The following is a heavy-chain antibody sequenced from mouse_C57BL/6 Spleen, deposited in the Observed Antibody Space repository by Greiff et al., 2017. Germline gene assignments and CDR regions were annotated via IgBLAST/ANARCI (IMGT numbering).Heavy chain of an antibody. CDR1: GYAFSSYW. Sequence: VQLQQSGAELVKPGASVKISCKASGYAFSSYWMNWVKQRPGKGLEWIGQIYPGDGDTNYNGNVKGKATLTADKSSSTAYMQLSSLTSEDSAVDCCARRDYGSSYCFDYWGQGTTLTVSS. CDR3: ARRDYGSSYCFDY. D-gene: IGHD1-1*01. J-gene: IGHJ2*01. CDR2: IYPGDGDT. V-gene: IGHV1-80*01.